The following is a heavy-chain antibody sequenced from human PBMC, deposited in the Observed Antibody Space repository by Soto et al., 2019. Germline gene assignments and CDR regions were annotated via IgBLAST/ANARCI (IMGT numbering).Heavy chain of an antibody. CDR3: ARSSSFFDY. D-gene: IGHD6-6*01. CDR1: GYTFTSYA. J-gene: IGHJ4*02. Sequence: QVQLVQSGAEEKKPGASVKVSCKASGYTFTSYAMHWVRQAPGQRLEWMGWINAGNGNTKYSQKFQGRVTITRDTSASTANMELSSLRSEDTAVYYCARSSSFFDYWGQGTLVTVSS. CDR2: INAGNGNT. V-gene: IGHV1-3*05.